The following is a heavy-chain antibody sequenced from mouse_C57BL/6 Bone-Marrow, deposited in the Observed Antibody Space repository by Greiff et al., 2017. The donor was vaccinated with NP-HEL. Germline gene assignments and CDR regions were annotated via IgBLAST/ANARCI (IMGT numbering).Heavy chain of an antibody. CDR2: IRRKSSNYAT. CDR1: GFTFNTYA. CDR3: VRDGPYWYFDV. V-gene: IGHV10-3*01. J-gene: IGHJ1*03. Sequence: EVKLVESGGGLVQPKGSLKLSCAASGFTFNTYAMHWVRQAPGKGLEWVARIRRKSSNYATYYADSVKDRFTISRDESQSVRYLQMNNLKAEDTAMYYCVRDGPYWYFDVWGTGTTVTVSS.